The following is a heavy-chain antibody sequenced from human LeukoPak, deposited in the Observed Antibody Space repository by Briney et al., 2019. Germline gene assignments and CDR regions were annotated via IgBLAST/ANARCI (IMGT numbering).Heavy chain of an antibody. CDR2: ISTSGGST. V-gene: IGHV3-23*01. D-gene: IGHD2/OR15-2a*01. CDR3: ANFPSDSFFNWFDP. CDR1: GFTFSSYA. Sequence: GGSLRLSCAASGFTFSSYAMSWVRQAPGKGLGWVSAISTSGGSTYYADSVKGRFTISRDNSRNTLYLQMNSLRAEDTAVYYCANFPSDSFFNWFDPWGQGTLVTVSS. J-gene: IGHJ5*02.